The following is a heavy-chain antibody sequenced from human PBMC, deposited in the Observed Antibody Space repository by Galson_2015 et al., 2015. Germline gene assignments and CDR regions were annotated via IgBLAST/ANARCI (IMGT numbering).Heavy chain of an antibody. D-gene: IGHD1-1*01. CDR2: VNIDGTST. Sequence: SLRLSCAASGFTFTNYWIHWVRQAPGKGLVWLSRVNIDGTSTYYAESVKGRFTISRDNAKDKVYLQMNSLRVEDTAIYYCARDRSDDSYGAVDYWGQGTLVSVSS. CDR1: GFTFTNYW. J-gene: IGHJ4*02. CDR3: ARDRSDDSYGAVDY. V-gene: IGHV3-74*01.